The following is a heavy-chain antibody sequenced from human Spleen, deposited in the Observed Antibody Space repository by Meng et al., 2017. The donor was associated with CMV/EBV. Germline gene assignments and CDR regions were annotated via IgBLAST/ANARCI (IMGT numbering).Heavy chain of an antibody. CDR2: IHFSGNT. J-gene: IGHJ4*02. Sequence: ISSNNYYGDWISQPRGKGLEWIGRIHFSGNTQNEPYINSRVSIAGDASKNQYSLTLASVTAADTAVYYCARQLAPNGADMTENHDYWGQGILVTVSS. CDR3: ARQLAPNGADMTENHDY. D-gene: IGHD3-10*01. CDR1: ISSNNYY. V-gene: IGHV4-39*01.